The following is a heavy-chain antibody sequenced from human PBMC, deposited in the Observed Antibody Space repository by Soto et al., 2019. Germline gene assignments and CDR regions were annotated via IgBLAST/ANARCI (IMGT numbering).Heavy chain of an antibody. D-gene: IGHD6-13*01. CDR3: AHRIYGSWSGFDY. Sequence: QITLKESGPTLVKPTQPLTLTCTFSGFSLSTSGVGVGWIRQPPGKALEWLALIYWHDDKRYSPSLHSRLTNTNDTSKNPVGLTRTNTDPIDTATYYCAHRIYGSWSGFDYWGQGTLVTVSS. V-gene: IGHV2-5*01. J-gene: IGHJ4*02. CDR2: IYWHDDK. CDR1: GFSLSTSGVG.